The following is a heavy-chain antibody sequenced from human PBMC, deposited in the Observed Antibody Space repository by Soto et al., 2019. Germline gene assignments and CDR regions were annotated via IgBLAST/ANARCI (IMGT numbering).Heavy chain of an antibody. V-gene: IGHV4-39*01. Sequence: ETLSLTCTVTGDSINNRSYYWGWIRQPPGKGLEWIGSIYYSGSTYNNPSLKGRVSMSVDTSKNQFSLKLRSVTAADTALYYCARQRTSVVTQAYFDSWGQGSLVTVSS. J-gene: IGHJ4*02. D-gene: IGHD2-21*02. CDR3: ARQRTSVVTQAYFDS. CDR1: GDSINNRSYY. CDR2: IYYSGST.